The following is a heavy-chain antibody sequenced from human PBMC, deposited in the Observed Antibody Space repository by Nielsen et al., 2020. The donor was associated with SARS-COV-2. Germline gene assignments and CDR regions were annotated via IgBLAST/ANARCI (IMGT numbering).Heavy chain of an antibody. CDR3: ARDGGMARAFDY. V-gene: IGHV3-33*01. CDR2: IWYDGSNK. J-gene: IGHJ4*02. Sequence: GSLRLSCAASGFTFSSYGMHWVRQAPGKGLEWVAVIWYDGSNKYYADSVKGRFTISRDNSKNTLYLQMNSLRAEDTAVYYCARDGGMARAFDYWGQGTLVTVSS. CDR1: GFTFSSYG. D-gene: IGHD3-16*01.